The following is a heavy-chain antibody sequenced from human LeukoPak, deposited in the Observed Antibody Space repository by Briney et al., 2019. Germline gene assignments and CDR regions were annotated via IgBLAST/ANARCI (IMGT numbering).Heavy chain of an antibody. Sequence: GGSLRLSCAASGFTFSSYGMRWVRQAPGKGLEWVAVISHDGTVQHYADSVKGRLTISRDNSDNTLYLQMNSLRDEDTAMYYCAKEGTRMASSYFGYWGQGTLITVSS. CDR3: AKEGTRMASSYFGY. V-gene: IGHV3-30*18. CDR2: ISHDGTVQ. J-gene: IGHJ4*02. CDR1: GFTFSSYG. D-gene: IGHD2-8*01.